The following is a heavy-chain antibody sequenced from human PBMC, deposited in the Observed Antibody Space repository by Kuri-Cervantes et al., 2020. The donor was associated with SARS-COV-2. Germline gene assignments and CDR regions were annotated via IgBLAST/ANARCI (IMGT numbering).Heavy chain of an antibody. Sequence: SQTLSLTCAVYGRSFSGYYWSWIRQPPGKGLEWIGEINHSGSTNYNPSLKSRVTISVDTSKNQFSLKLSSVTAADTAVYYCARGGRIAVAGILLPLYYYGMDVWGQGTTVTVSS. J-gene: IGHJ6*02. V-gene: IGHV4-34*01. CDR3: ARGGRIAVAGILLPLYYYGMDV. CDR1: GRSFSGYY. CDR2: INHSGST. D-gene: IGHD6-19*01.